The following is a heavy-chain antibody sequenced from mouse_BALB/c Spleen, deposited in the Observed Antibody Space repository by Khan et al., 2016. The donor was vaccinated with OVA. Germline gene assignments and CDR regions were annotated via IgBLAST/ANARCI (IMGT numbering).Heavy chain of an antibody. Sequence: VKLLESGPGLVAPSQSLSITCTVSGFSLSNYGIHWVRQPPGKGLEWLGVIWTGGITNYNSALMSRLIISKDNSKSQVFLKMNRLQTDDTAIYYCARSYDYDVGGFAYWGQGTLVNVSA. J-gene: IGHJ3*01. D-gene: IGHD2-4*01. V-gene: IGHV2-9*02. CDR2: IWTGGIT. CDR1: GFSLSNYG. CDR3: ARSYDYDVGGFAY.